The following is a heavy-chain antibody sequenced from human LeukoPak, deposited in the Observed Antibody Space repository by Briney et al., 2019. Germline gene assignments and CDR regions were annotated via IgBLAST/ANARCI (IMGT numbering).Heavy chain of an antibody. J-gene: IGHJ4*02. V-gene: IGHV4-59*08. Sequence: PSETLSLTCTVSGGSISSYYWRWIRQPPGKGLEWIGYIYYSGSTNYNPSLKSRVTISVDTSKNQFSLKLSSVTAADTAVYYCARLVVAATPFDYWGQGTLVTVSP. D-gene: IGHD2-15*01. CDR2: IYYSGST. CDR3: ARLVVAATPFDY. CDR1: GGSISSYY.